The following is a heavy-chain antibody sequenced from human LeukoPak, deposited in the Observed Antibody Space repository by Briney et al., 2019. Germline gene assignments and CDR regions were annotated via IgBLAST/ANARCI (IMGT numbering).Heavy chain of an antibody. J-gene: IGHJ6*03. CDR2: VNDSGGT. V-gene: IGHV4-34*01. CDR3: ARHPIAVAGYYYYYYYMDV. Sequence: SETLSLTCAVYIDSFTNYYWNWIRQTPGKGLEWIGEVNDSGGTNINPSLRSRVTISVDTSKNQFSLKLSSVTAADTAVYYCARHPIAVAGYYYYYYYMDVWGKGTTVTISS. D-gene: IGHD6-19*01. CDR1: IDSFTNYY.